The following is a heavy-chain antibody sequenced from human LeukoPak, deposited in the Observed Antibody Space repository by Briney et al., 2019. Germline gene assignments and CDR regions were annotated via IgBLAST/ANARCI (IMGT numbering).Heavy chain of an antibody. V-gene: IGHV4-39*07. CDR1: GGSINNGGYY. CDR2: IYYGEST. CDR3: ARGERITMVRGLTVSRFDY. Sequence: SETLSLTCTVSGGSINNGGYYWSWIRQPPGKGLEWIGSIYYGESTYYNPSLKSRVTISVDTSKNQFSLKLSSVTAADTAVYFCARGERITMVRGLTVSRFDYWGQGTLVTVSS. J-gene: IGHJ4*02. D-gene: IGHD3-10*01.